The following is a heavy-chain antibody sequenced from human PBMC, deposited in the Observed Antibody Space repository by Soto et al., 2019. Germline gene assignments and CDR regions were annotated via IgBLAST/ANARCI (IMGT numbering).Heavy chain of an antibody. J-gene: IGHJ5*02. Sequence: QLQLQESGSGLVKPSQTLSLTCAVSGGSISSGGFSWSWIRQPPGKGLEWIGYISQSGTTYYNPSLKSRVTISLDRSKNQFSLRLSSVTAADTAVYYCAREGYCISTSCYGRWIDPWGQGTLVTVSS. CDR2: ISQSGTT. V-gene: IGHV4-30-2*01. CDR3: AREGYCISTSCYGRWIDP. D-gene: IGHD2-2*01. CDR1: GGSISSGGFS.